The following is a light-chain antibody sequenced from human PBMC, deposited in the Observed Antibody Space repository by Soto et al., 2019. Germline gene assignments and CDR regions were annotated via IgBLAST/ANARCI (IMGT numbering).Light chain of an antibody. V-gene: IGLV2-23*01. Sequence: QSALTQPASVSGSPGQSITISCTGTSSDVGTYNLVSWYQQHPGEAPKLIIYEGSTRPSGVSNRFSGSQSGNTASLTISGLQAEDEADYYCCSYATSGTGVFGGGTKLTVL. J-gene: IGLJ3*02. CDR1: SSDVGTYNL. CDR2: EGS. CDR3: CSYATSGTGV.